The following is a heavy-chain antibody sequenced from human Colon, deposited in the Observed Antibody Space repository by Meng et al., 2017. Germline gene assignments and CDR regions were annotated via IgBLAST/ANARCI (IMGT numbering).Heavy chain of an antibody. J-gene: IGHJ4*02. V-gene: IGHV1-2*02. D-gene: IGHD3-9*01. CDR1: GYTFTGHY. CDR3: TRDIGGVLRYFVWLSGSGALDS. Sequence: ASVKVSCKASGYTFTGHYMRRVRQAPGQGLEWMGWINPNSGGTNYAQKFQGRVTMTRDTSIRPAYMELGKLRSGDTTVYYCTRDIGGVLRYFVWLSGSGALDSWGQGTLVTVSS. CDR2: INPNSGGT.